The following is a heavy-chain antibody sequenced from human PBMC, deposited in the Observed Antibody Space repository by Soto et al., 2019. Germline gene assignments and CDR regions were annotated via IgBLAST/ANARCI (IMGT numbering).Heavy chain of an antibody. V-gene: IGHV1-3*01. D-gene: IGHD6-19*01. CDR3: ARSPKQWLALYYFDY. CDR2: INVGNGSA. CDR1: GYTFISNA. J-gene: IGHJ4*02. Sequence: ASVKVSCKTSGYTFISNAVHWVRQAPGQRLEWMGWINVGNGSAKYSQKFEGRVTISRDTSASTVYMELSSLTSEDAALYYCARSPKQWLALYYFDYWGQGTLVTVSS.